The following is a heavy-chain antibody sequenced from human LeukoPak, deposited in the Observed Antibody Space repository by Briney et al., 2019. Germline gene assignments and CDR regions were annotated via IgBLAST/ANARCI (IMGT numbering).Heavy chain of an antibody. CDR2: IRYDGSNK. J-gene: IGHJ4*02. CDR1: GFTFSSYG. Sequence: PGGSLRLSCAASGFTFSSYGMHWVRQAPGKGLEWVAFIRYDGSNKYYADSVKGRFTISRDNSKNTLYLQMNSLRAEDTAVYYCARAPWRAVAGTDYWGQGTLVTVSS. V-gene: IGHV3-30*02. D-gene: IGHD6-19*01. CDR3: ARAPWRAVAGTDY.